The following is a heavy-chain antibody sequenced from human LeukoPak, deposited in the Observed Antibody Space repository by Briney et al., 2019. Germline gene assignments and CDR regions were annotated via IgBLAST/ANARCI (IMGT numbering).Heavy chain of an antibody. J-gene: IGHJ4*02. D-gene: IGHD4-23*01. CDR1: GFTFSDHY. CDR2: LSSGSTYT. CDR3: ARGDYGGDYFDY. Sequence: PGGSLRLSCEVSGFTFSDHYMSWIRRARGKRLEGVSYLSSGSTYTNYADSVEGRFTISRDNAKNSLYLQMNSLRAEDTAVYYCARGDYGGDYFDYWGQGTLVTVSS. V-gene: IGHV3-11*05.